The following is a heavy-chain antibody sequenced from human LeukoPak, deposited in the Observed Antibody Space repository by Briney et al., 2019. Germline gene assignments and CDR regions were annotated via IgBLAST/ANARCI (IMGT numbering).Heavy chain of an antibody. CDR2: INHSGST. V-gene: IGHV4-34*01. Sequence: SETLSLTCAVYGGSFSGYYWSWIRQPPGKGPEWIGEINHSGSTNYNPSLKSRVTISVDTSKNQFSLKLSSVTAADTAVYYCARRPGFWSGYYGYWGQGTLVTVSS. D-gene: IGHD3-3*01. CDR1: GGSFSGYY. J-gene: IGHJ4*02. CDR3: ARRPGFWSGYYGY.